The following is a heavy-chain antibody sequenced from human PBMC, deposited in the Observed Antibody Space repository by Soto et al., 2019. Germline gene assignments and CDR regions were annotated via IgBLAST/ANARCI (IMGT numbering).Heavy chain of an antibody. CDR1: GYTFTDYY. V-gene: IGHV1-2*02. Sequence: QVQLVQSGAEVKKPGASVKVSCKASGYTFTDYYMHWVRQAPGQGLEWMGWINPNSGGTNYAQKFQGRVTMTRVTSISTAYMELSSLRSYDTALYYCAKDPNIVVVPAATGGMDVWGQGTTVTVSS. D-gene: IGHD2-2*01. CDR3: AKDPNIVVVPAATGGMDV. J-gene: IGHJ6*02. CDR2: INPNSGGT.